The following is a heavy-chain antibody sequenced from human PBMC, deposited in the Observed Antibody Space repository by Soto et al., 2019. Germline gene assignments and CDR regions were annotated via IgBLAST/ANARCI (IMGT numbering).Heavy chain of an antibody. CDR3: ASVAKTINWPDN. Sequence: SETLSLTCAVSGGSISSSNWWSWVRQPPGKGLEWIGEIYHSGSTYYNPSLKSRVTISVDKSKNQFSLKLSSVTAADTAVYYCASVAKTINWPDNWSQGTLVTVSS. J-gene: IGHJ5*02. V-gene: IGHV4-4*02. CDR2: IYHSGST. CDR1: GGSISSSNW.